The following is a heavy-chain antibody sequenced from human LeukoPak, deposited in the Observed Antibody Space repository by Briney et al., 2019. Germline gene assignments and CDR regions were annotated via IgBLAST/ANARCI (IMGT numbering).Heavy chain of an antibody. CDR3: AKGGDYGDYEAYYYMDV. J-gene: IGHJ6*03. D-gene: IGHD4-17*01. CDR1: GFIFNSYA. CDR2: ISGSGGGT. Sequence: PGGSLRLSCAASGFIFNSYAMHWVRQAPGKGLEWVSAISGSGGGTYYADSVKGRFTISRDNSKNTLYLQMNSLRAEDTAVYYCAKGGDYGDYEAYYYMDVWGKGTTVTVSS. V-gene: IGHV3-23*01.